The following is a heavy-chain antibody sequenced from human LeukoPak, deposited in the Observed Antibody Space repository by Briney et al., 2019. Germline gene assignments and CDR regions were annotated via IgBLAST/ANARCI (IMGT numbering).Heavy chain of an antibody. D-gene: IGHD1-26*01. CDR3: AKSSGSYYFWFDP. V-gene: IGHV3-30*02. Sequence: GGSLRLSCAASGFTFSSYGMHWVRQAPGKGLEWVAFIRYDGSNKYYADSVKGRSTISRDNSKNTLYLQMNSLRAEDTAVYHCAKSSGSYYFWFDPWGQGTLVTVSS. CDR1: GFTFSSYG. CDR2: IRYDGSNK. J-gene: IGHJ5*02.